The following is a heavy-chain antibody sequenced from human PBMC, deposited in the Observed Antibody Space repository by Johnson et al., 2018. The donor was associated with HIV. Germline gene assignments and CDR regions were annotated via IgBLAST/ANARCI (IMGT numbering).Heavy chain of an antibody. J-gene: IGHJ3*02. CDR1: GFTFSNYW. CDR2: VNNDGGDT. Sequence: VQLVESGGGLVRPGGSLRLSCAVSGFTFSNYWMHWVRQAPGKGLVWVSRVNNDGGDTIYADSVKGRFTISRDNAKKSLYLQMNSLRDEDTALYYCARGRPWGWELRRDAFDIWGQGTMVTVSS. CDR3: ARGRPWGWELRRDAFDI. V-gene: IGHV3-74*02. D-gene: IGHD3-16*01.